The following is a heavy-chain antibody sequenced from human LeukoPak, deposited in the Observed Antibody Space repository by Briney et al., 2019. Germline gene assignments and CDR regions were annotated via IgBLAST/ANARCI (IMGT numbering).Heavy chain of an antibody. Sequence: PSETLSLTCTVSGGSISSYYWSWIRQPPGKGLEWIGYIYYSGSTNYNPSLKSRVTISVDTSKNQFSLKLSSVTAADTAVYYCARDKEYQLLFPARRYYYYMDAWGKGTTVTVSS. CDR1: GGSISSYY. CDR2: IYYSGST. D-gene: IGHD2-2*01. CDR3: ARDKEYQLLFPARRYYYYMDA. V-gene: IGHV4-59*01. J-gene: IGHJ6*03.